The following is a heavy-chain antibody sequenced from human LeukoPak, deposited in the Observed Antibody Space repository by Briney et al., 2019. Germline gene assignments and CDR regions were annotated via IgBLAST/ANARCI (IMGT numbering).Heavy chain of an antibody. V-gene: IGHV3-23*01. Sequence: GSLRLSCAASGFTFSSYAMTWVRQAPGKGLEWVSSIGSGGGSIYYADSVKGRFTVSRDNSKNTLFLQMDSLRVEDTAVYYCAKGRVDLDYWGQGTLVTVSS. CDR3: AKGRVDLDY. CDR1: GFTFSSYA. CDR2: IGSGGGSI. D-gene: IGHD5/OR15-5a*01. J-gene: IGHJ4*02.